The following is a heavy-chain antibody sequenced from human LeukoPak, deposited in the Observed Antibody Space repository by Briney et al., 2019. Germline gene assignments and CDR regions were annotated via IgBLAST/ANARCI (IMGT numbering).Heavy chain of an antibody. CDR3: ARDGPYYYDSSGFDY. Sequence: SVKVSCKASGGTFSSYAISWVRQAPGQGLEWMGRIIPIFGTANYAQKFQGRVTITTDESTSTAYTELSSLRSEDTAVYYCARDGPYYYDSSGFDYWGQGTLVTVSS. D-gene: IGHD3-22*01. CDR1: GGTFSSYA. V-gene: IGHV1-69*05. J-gene: IGHJ4*02. CDR2: IIPIFGTA.